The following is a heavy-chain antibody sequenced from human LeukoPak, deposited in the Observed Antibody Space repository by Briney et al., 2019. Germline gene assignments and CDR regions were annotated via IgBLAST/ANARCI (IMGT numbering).Heavy chain of an antibody. CDR3: ARGTFKDGLGV. V-gene: IGHV4-39*07. CDR2: VYYSGSA. D-gene: IGHD2/OR15-2a*01. J-gene: IGHJ6*02. Sequence: SETLSLTCTVSGGSTSSSSDYWGWVRQPPGKGLEWIGSVYYSGSAYYNPSLKSRVTLSVDTSKNQFSLKLTSVAAADTAVYYCARGTFKDGLGVWGQGTTVTVSS. CDR1: GGSTSSSSDY.